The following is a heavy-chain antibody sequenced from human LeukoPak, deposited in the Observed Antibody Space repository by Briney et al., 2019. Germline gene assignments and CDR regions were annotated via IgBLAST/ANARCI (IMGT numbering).Heavy chain of an antibody. J-gene: IGHJ4*02. CDR3: ARDLLESSSNWYGDFCDY. V-gene: IGHV3-33*01. CDR1: GFTFSSYG. CDR2: IWYDGSNK. D-gene: IGHD6-13*01. Sequence: PGRSLRLSCAASGFTFSSYGMHWVRQAPGKGVEWVAVIWYDGSNKYYADSVKGRFTISRDNYKNTLYLQMNSLRAEDTAVYYCARDLLESSSNWYGDFCDYWGQGTLVTVSS.